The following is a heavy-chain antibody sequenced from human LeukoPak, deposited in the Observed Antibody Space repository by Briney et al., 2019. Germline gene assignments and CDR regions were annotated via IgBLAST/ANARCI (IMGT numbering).Heavy chain of an antibody. CDR3: ARYYYGSGTLWGYFDY. CDR2: IYYSGST. CDR1: GGSISSGGYS. Sequence: SETLSLTCAVSGGSISSGGYSWSWIRQPPGKGLEWIGYIYYSGSTYYNPSLKSRVTISVDTSKNQFSLKLSSVTAADTAVYYCARYYYGSGTLWGYFDYWGQGTLVTVSS. J-gene: IGHJ4*02. V-gene: IGHV4-31*11. D-gene: IGHD3-10*01.